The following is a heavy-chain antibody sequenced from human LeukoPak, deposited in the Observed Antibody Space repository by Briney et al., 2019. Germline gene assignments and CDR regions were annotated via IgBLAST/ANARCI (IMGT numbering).Heavy chain of an antibody. CDR1: GFTVSSNY. Sequence: GGSLRLSCAASGFTVSSNYMGWVRQAPGKGLEWVANIKQDGSEKYYVDSVKGRFTISRDNAKNSLYLQMNSLRAEDTAVYYCARQPVEMATISLDYWGQGTLVTVSS. D-gene: IGHD5-24*01. V-gene: IGHV3-7*01. J-gene: IGHJ4*02. CDR2: IKQDGSEK. CDR3: ARQPVEMATISLDY.